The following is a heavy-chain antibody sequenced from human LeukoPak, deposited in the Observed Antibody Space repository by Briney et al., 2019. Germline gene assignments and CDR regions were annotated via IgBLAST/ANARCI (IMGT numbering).Heavy chain of an antibody. D-gene: IGHD4-17*01. Sequence: GGSLRLSCAASGFTFSDYSMNWVRQAPGKGLEWVSCIGSGGKTIYYADSVKGRFTISRDNAKNSLSLQMKSLRDEDTVVYYCARSTVTITLNAFNLWGQGTMVIVSS. V-gene: IGHV3-48*02. CDR2: IGSGGKTI. J-gene: IGHJ3*01. CDR3: ARSTVTITLNAFNL. CDR1: GFTFSDYS.